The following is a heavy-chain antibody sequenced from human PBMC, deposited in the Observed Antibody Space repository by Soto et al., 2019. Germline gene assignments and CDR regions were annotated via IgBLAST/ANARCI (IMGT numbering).Heavy chain of an antibody. CDR2: IYPSGAT. J-gene: IGHJ6*02. V-gene: IGHV4-4*02. D-gene: IGHD3-3*01. CDR3: ARNLAWRSYGMDV. CDR1: GGSISTNNW. Sequence: QVQLQESGRGLVKPSETLSLTCAVSGGSISTNNWWSWLRQPPGKGLEWIGEIYPSGATHYNPSLNSRVTISLDKSKSQFSRKLCSVTAADTAIYYCARNLAWRSYGMDVWGQGTTVTGSS.